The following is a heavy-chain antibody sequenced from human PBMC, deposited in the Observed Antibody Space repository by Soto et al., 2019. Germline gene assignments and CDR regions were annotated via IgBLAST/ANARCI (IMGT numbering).Heavy chain of an antibody. CDR3: ARGDEVTIFGVDIIGPDGFDN. V-gene: IGHV1-8*01. Sequence: ASVKVSCKASGYTFTSYDINWVRQATGQGLEWMGWMNPNSGNTGYAQKFQGRVTMTSNTSISTAYMELSSLRSEDTAVYYCARGDEVTIFGVDIIGPDGFDNWVQGTIVTVPS. CDR2: MNPNSGNT. J-gene: IGHJ3*02. CDR1: GYTFTSYD. D-gene: IGHD3-3*01.